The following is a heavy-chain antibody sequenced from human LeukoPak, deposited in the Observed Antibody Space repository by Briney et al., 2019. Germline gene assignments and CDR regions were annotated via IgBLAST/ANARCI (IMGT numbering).Heavy chain of an antibody. CDR1: GYTFTSYG. V-gene: IGHV1-18*01. J-gene: IGHJ4*02. D-gene: IGHD3-22*01. CDR3: ARDRPDYYDSSAYLRGLYSAFGC. Sequence: ASVKVSCKASGYTFTSYGIGWVRQAPGQGLEWMGWVSAYNGNTKYAQKLQSRVTMTTDTPTSTAYMELRSLRSDDTAVYYCARDRPDYYDSSAYLRGLYSAFGCWGQGTLVTVSS. CDR2: VSAYNGNT.